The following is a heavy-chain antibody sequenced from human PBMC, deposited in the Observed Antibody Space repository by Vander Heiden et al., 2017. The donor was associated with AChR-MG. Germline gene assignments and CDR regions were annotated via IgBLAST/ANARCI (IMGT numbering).Heavy chain of an antibody. Sequence: EVQLLESGGGLVRPGGYLRLSCPASGFTFRPDAMSWVRQAPGKGLEWVSAISGSGSSTYYADSVKGRFTISRDNSKNTLYLQMNSLRAEDTAVYYCAKRKWDCWSGYPTYIDYWGQGTLVTVSS. CDR3: AKRKWDCWSGYPTYIDY. CDR1: GFTFRPDA. D-gene: IGHD3-3*01. V-gene: IGHV3-23*01. CDR2: ISGSGSST. J-gene: IGHJ4*02.